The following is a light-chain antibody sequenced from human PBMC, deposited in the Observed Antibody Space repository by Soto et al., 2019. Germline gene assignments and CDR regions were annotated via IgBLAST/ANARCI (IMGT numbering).Light chain of an antibody. CDR2: DAS. V-gene: IGKV1-5*01. Sequence: DIQMTQSPSTLSASVGDRVTITCRASQSISSWLAWYQQKPGKAPKLLIYDASGLESGVPSRFSGSGSGTEFTLTISRLEPEDFAVYYCQQHVSSPITFGQGTRLEI. CDR3: QQHVSSPIT. CDR1: QSISSW. J-gene: IGKJ5*01.